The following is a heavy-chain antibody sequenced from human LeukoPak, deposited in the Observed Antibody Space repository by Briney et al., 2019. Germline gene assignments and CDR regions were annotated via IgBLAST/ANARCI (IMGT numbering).Heavy chain of an antibody. CDR3: AKDIGYSGYVGYYYYMDV. V-gene: IGHV3-43D*04. D-gene: IGHD5-12*01. CDR1: GFTFGNYG. Sequence: GGSLRLSCAASGFTFGNYGMNWVRQAPGKGLEWVALISWDGGSTYYADSVKGRFTISRDNSNNSLYLQMNSLRAEDTALYYCAKDIGYSGYVGYYYYMDVWGKGTTVTVSS. J-gene: IGHJ6*03. CDR2: ISWDGGST.